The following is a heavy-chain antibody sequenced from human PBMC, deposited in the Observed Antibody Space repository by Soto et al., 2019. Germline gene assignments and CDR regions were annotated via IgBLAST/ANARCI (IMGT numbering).Heavy chain of an antibody. J-gene: IGHJ5*02. D-gene: IGHD3-10*01. CDR2: INAGSGNA. CDR3: ARNRLLWFEDFDP. V-gene: IGHV1-3*01. Sequence: QVQLVQSGAEVKKPGASVKVSCKASGYSFQTYSIHWVRQAPGQRLEWMGSINAGSGNAKYSPKFQDRVTITRDTSATTAYMGLSSLRSEDTAVYFCARNRLLWFEDFDPWGQGTLVTVSS. CDR1: GYSFQTYS.